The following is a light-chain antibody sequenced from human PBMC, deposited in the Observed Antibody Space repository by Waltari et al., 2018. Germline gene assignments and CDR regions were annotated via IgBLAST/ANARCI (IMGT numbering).Light chain of an antibody. Sequence: SALTQPRSVSGSPGQSVTISSTGACRDVRCNNRLSWYQQPPGTAPKIIIHDVDKRPPGVPDRFSGSKSGNTASLTISGLQGEDEADYYCCSYAGRYTWVFGGGTKLTVL. V-gene: IGLV2-11*01. J-gene: IGLJ3*02. CDR3: CSYAGRYTWV. CDR1: CRDVRCNNR. CDR2: DVD.